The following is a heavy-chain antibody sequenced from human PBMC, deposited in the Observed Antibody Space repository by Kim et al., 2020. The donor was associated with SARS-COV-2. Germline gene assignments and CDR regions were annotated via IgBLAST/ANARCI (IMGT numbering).Heavy chain of an antibody. Sequence: LKRRVTISVDTSKNQFSLKLSSVTAADTAVYYCARGGSYYYGSGSPLGYWGQGTLVTVSS. V-gene: IGHV4-34*01. CDR3: ARGGSYYYGSGSPLGY. D-gene: IGHD3-10*01. J-gene: IGHJ4*02.